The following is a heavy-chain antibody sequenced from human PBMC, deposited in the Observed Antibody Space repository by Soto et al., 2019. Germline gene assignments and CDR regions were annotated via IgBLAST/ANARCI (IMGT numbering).Heavy chain of an antibody. D-gene: IGHD6-13*01. J-gene: IGHJ4*02. V-gene: IGHV4-39*01. Sequence: SETLSLTCTVSGGSISSSSYYWGWIRQPPGKGLEWIGSIYYSGSTYYNPSLKSRVTISVDTSKNQFSLKLSSVTAADTAVYYCARVSSSRGPAKFDDWGQGTLVTVSS. CDR1: GGSISSSSYY. CDR3: ARVSSSRGPAKFDD. CDR2: IYYSGST.